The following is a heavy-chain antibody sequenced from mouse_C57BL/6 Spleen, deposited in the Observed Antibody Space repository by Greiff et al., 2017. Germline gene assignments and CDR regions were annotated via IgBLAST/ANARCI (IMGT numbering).Heavy chain of an antibody. D-gene: IGHD2-3*01. CDR3: ARERDGSYAMDY. CDR1: GYAFSSSW. V-gene: IGHV1-82*01. Sequence: VQLQQSGPELVKPGASVKISCKASGYAFSSSWMNWVKQRPGKGLEWIGRIYPGDGDTNYNGKFKGKATLTADKSSSTAYMQLSSLTSEDSAVXVCARERDGSYAMDYWGQGTSVTVSS. J-gene: IGHJ4*01. CDR2: IYPGDGDT.